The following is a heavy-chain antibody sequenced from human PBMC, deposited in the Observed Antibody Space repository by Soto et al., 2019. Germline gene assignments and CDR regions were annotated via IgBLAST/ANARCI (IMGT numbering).Heavy chain of an antibody. CDR3: ARGWDIVVLPAPRLDP. J-gene: IGHJ5*02. CDR2: IYYSGGT. D-gene: IGHD2-2*01. V-gene: IGHV4-31*03. CDR1: GGSISSGGYY. Sequence: SAALSLTCTLSGGSISSGGYYWGWIHQRPGKGLEWIAYIYYSGGTYYNPSLKSRVTISLDASKNQFSLKLSSVTAADTAVYFCARGWDIVVLPAPRLDPWGQGTLVTVS.